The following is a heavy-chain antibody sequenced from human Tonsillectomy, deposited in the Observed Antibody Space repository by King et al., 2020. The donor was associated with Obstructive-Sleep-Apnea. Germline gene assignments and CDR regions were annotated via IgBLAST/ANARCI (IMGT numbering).Heavy chain of an antibody. J-gene: IGHJ6*02. CDR1: GFTFSNAW. Sequence: QLVQSGGGLVKPGGSLRLSCAASGFTFSNAWMSWVRQAPGKGLEWVGRVKSKTEGGTTDYAAPVKGRFTISRDDSKNTLYLQMNSLITEDTALYYCATVGYYDILTGYYYYYGMDVWGQGTTVTVSS. CDR3: ATVGYYDILTGYYYYYGMDV. CDR2: VKSKTEGGTT. D-gene: IGHD3-9*01. V-gene: IGHV3-15*01.